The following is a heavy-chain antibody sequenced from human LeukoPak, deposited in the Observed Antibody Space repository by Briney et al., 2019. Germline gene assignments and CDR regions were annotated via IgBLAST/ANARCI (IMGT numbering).Heavy chain of an antibody. CDR3: AKLSPRQQLVRPYYYGMDV. J-gene: IGHJ6*02. V-gene: IGHV3-23*01. Sequence: GGSLRLSCAASGSTFSSYAMRWVRQAPGKGLEWVSAISGSGGSTYYADSVKGRFTISRDNSKNTLYLQMNSLRAEDTAVYYCAKLSPRQQLVRPYYYGMDVWGQGTTVTVSS. D-gene: IGHD6-13*01. CDR2: ISGSGGST. CDR1: GSTFSSYA.